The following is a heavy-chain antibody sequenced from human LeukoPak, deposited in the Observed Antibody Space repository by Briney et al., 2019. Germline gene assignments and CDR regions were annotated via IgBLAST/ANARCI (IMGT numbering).Heavy chain of an antibody. J-gene: IGHJ6*03. CDR3: ARDPGGYGYRADYYMDV. CDR2: ISAYNGNT. V-gene: IGHV1-18*01. Sequence: ASVKVSCKASNYTFNNYGISWVRQAPGQGLEWLGWISAYNGNTNYAQKLRGRITMTTDTATSTAYMELRSLRSDDTAVYYCARDPGGYGYRADYYMDVWGKGTTVTISS. D-gene: IGHD5-18*01. CDR1: NYTFNNYG.